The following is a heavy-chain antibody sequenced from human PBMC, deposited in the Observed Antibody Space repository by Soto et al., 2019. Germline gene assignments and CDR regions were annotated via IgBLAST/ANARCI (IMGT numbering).Heavy chain of an antibody. J-gene: IGHJ5*02. CDR3: ASSEATGLDP. V-gene: IGHV4-4*02. CDR2: APHSGRT. CDR1: GGSMTSSNW. Sequence: QVQLQESGPGLVKPSGTLSLTCTVSGGSMTSSNWWKWVRQSPGKGLEWIGEAPHSGRTNYNPSLKSRVTKSVDKSKHHFSLKLSSVTAAVTAVYYCASSEATGLDPWGQGTLVTVS.